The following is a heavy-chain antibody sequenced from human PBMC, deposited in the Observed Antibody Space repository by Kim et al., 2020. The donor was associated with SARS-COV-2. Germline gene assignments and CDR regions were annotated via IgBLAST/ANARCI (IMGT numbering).Heavy chain of an antibody. CDR1: GFTFSSYG. CDR3: AKDRPRNYYDSSGYPDY. V-gene: IGHV3-30*18. CDR2: ISYDGSNK. J-gene: IGHJ4*02. D-gene: IGHD3-22*01. Sequence: GGSLRLSCAASGFTFSSYGMHWVRQAPGKGLEWVAVISYDGSNKYYADSVKGRFTISRDNSKNTLYLQMNSLRAEDTAVYYCAKDRPRNYYDSSGYPDYWGQGTLVTVSS.